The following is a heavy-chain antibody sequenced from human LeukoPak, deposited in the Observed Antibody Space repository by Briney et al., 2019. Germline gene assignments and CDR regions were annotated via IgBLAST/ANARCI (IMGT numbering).Heavy chain of an antibody. CDR2: ISSSGSTI. CDR3: ARVPRGSYSFDY. Sequence: PGGSLRLSCAASGFTFSDYYMSWIRQAPGKGLEWVSYISSSGSTIYYADSVKGRFTISRDNAMNTLYLQMNSLRAEDTAVYYCARVPRGSYSFDYWGQGTLVTVSS. J-gene: IGHJ4*02. D-gene: IGHD1-26*01. V-gene: IGHV3-11*04. CDR1: GFTFSDYY.